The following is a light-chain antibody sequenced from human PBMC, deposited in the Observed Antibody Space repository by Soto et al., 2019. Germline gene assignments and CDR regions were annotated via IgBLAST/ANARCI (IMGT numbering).Light chain of an antibody. V-gene: IGLV2-23*02. CDR1: SSDVGGHNY. CDR3: CSYTGSNTWV. CDR2: EVS. J-gene: IGLJ3*02. Sequence: QSVLTQPASVSGSPGQSITISCTGTSSDVGGHNYVSWYQQHPGKAPKLMIFEVSNRPSGVSNRFSGSKSGKTASLTISGLQAEDEADYYCCSYTGSNTWVFGGGTKLTVL.